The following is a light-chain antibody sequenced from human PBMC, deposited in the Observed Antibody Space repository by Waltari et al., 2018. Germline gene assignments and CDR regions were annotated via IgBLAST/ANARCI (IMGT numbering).Light chain of an antibody. Sequence: DIQMTQSPSTLSASVGDIVSMTCRTSQSIDNWLAWYQQKPGKAPKLLIAKTSLLESGVPSRFSGSGSGTEFNLTITTLQPDDFATYYCQQYDNSWTFGQGTKVEIK. CDR3: QQYDNSWT. J-gene: IGKJ1*01. CDR1: QSIDNW. V-gene: IGKV1-5*03. CDR2: KTS.